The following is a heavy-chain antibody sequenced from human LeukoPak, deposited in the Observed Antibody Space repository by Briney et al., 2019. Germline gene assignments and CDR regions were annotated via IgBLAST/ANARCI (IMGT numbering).Heavy chain of an antibody. J-gene: IGHJ5*02. Sequence: PSETLSLTCSVSGYSISSGYYWGWIRQPPGKGLEWIGSIYHGGNTYYNPSLKSRVTISVDTSKNQFSLKLSSVTAADTAVYYCARRGYYGSGSPTSFDPWGQGTLVTVSS. V-gene: IGHV4-38-2*01. CDR2: IYHGGNT. CDR3: ARRGYYGSGSPTSFDP. CDR1: GYSISSGYY. D-gene: IGHD3-10*01.